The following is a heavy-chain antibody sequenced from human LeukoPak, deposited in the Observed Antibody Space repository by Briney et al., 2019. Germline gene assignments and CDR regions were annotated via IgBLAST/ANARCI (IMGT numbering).Heavy chain of an antibody. CDR2: IYYSGST. V-gene: IGHV4-39*01. Sequence: PSETLSLTCNVSGDSISSSPYYWGWVRQPPGKGLEWIGSIYYSGSTHYNPSLKRAVTISVDTSKNQFSLKLNSVTAADTAVYFCARGYSSSWYLSEWFDPWGQGTLVTVSS. D-gene: IGHD6-13*01. CDR3: ARGYSSSWYLSEWFDP. J-gene: IGHJ5*02. CDR1: GDSISSSPYY.